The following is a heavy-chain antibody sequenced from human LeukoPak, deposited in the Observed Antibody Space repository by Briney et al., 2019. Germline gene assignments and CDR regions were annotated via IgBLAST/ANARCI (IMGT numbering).Heavy chain of an antibody. CDR2: ISGSGGST. J-gene: IGHJ4*02. CDR3: AKDSVDYYDSSGHFDY. V-gene: IGHV3-23*01. CDR1: GFTFSSYA. D-gene: IGHD3-22*01. Sequence: GGSLRLSCAASGFTFSSYAMSWVRQAPGKGLEWVSAISGSGGSTYYADSVKGRFTISRDNSKNTLYLQMNSLRAEDTAVYYCAKDSVDYYDSSGHFDYWGQGTLVTVSS.